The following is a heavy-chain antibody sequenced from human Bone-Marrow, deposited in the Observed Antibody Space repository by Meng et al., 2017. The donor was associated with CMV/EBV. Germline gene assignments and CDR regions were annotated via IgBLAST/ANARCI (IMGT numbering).Heavy chain of an antibody. D-gene: IGHD1-7*01. Sequence: ASVKVSCKASGDTFTGYHLHWVGQAPGQGLEWLGCINPNNGDTSYAQKFQGRVTMTTDTSITIVYMELTSLTSDDTAVYYCAREVTGTGGMGVRGQGTTVTVSS. V-gene: IGHV1-2*02. CDR2: INPNNGDT. CDR1: GDTFTGYH. J-gene: IGHJ6*02. CDR3: AREVTGTGGMGV.